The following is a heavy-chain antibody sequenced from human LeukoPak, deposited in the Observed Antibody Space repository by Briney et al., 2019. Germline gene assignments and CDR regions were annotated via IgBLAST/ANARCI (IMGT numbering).Heavy chain of an antibody. CDR2: IYHSGST. CDR1: GYSISSGYY. V-gene: IGHV4-38-2*01. J-gene: IGHJ4*02. Sequence: SETLSLTCAVSGYSISSGYYWGWIRQPPGKGLEWIGSIYHSGSTYYNPSLKSRVTISVDTSKNQFSLKLSSVTAAHTAVYYCARLGYSGYLDYWGQGTLVTVSS. D-gene: IGHD5-12*01. CDR3: ARLGYSGYLDY.